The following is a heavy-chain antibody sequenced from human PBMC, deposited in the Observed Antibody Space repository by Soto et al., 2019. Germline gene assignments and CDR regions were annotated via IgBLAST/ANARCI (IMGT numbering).Heavy chain of an antibody. Sequence: QVQLVQSGAEVKRPGSSVKVSCEASGGTFNNYAITWVRQAPGQGLEWMGGIIPMFGTNYAQKFQDRLTIAADESTGTAYMELSGLRSEDTAVYFCARPNSYGVTFHYYYGMDVWGQGTTVTVSS. J-gene: IGHJ6*02. CDR3: ARPNSYGVTFHYYYGMDV. CDR2: IIPMFGT. CDR1: GGTFNNYA. V-gene: IGHV1-69*01. D-gene: IGHD3-10*01.